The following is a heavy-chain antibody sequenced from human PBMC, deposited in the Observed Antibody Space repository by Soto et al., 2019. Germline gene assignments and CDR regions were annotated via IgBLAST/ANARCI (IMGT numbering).Heavy chain of an antibody. Sequence: PSETLSLTCTVSGGSISSGGYYWSWIRQHPGKGLEGIGYIYYSGSTYYNPSLKSRVTISVDTTKNQVSLKLRAVNAEDRAGYYCASDSYRSLCLDYWGQRTLVTVSS. CDR1: GGSISSGGYY. J-gene: IGHJ4*02. V-gene: IGHV4-31*03. D-gene: IGHD5-18*01. CDR3: ASDSYRSLCLDY. CDR2: IYYSGST.